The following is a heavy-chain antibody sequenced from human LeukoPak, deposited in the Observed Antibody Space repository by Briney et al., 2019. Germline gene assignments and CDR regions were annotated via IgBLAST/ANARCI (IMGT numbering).Heavy chain of an antibody. CDR3: ARGETPYCGGDCLTGMDH. CDR2: INPSGGVT. J-gene: IGHJ4*02. Sequence: ASVKVSCRASGYTFTSYCIHWVRQAPGQGLEWMGIINPSGGVTTYARKFQGRVTMSRDTSTSTVYMELSSRRSEDTAVYYCARGETPYCGGDCLTGMDHWGQGTLVTVSS. CDR1: GYTFTSYC. D-gene: IGHD2-21*02. V-gene: IGHV1-46*01.